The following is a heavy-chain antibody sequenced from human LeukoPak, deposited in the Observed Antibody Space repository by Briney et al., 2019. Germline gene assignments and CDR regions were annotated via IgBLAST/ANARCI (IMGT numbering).Heavy chain of an antibody. Sequence: PSETLSLTCTVSGGSISSGDYYWSWIRQPPGKGLEWIGYIYYSGSTYYNPSLKSRVTISVDTSKNQFSLKLSSVTAADTAVYYCARQGYGGNSGLFDYWGQGTLVTVSS. CDR1: GGSISSGDYY. D-gene: IGHD4-17*01. J-gene: IGHJ4*02. CDR2: IYYSGST. V-gene: IGHV4-30-4*01. CDR3: ARQGYGGNSGLFDY.